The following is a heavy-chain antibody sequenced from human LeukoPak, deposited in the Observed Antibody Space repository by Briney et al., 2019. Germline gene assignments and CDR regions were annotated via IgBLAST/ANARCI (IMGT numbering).Heavy chain of an antibody. V-gene: IGHV3-53*01. D-gene: IGHD2-21*01. CDR1: GFTVSSNY. CDR3: RGDSSY. Sequence: PGGSLRLSCAASGFTVSSNYMNWVRQAPGKGLEWVSLIYSGDITYYADSVKGRFTISRDNSKNTLYLQMHKLRAEDTAVYYCRGDSSYWGQGTLVTVSS. CDR2: IYSGDIT. J-gene: IGHJ4*02.